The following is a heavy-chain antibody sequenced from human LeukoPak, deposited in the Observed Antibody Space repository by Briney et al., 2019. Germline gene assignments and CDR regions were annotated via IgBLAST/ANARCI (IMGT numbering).Heavy chain of an antibody. V-gene: IGHV4-34*01. CDR3: ARMGSYDYVWGSYRYFYYFDY. J-gene: IGHJ4*02. CDR2: INHSGST. Sequence: PSETLSLTCAVYGGSFGGYYWSWIRQPPGKGLEWIGEINHSGSTNYNPSLKSRVTISVDTSKNQFSLKLSSVTAADTAVYYCARMGSYDYVWGSYRYFYYFDYWGQGTLVTVSS. CDR1: GGSFGGYY. D-gene: IGHD3-16*02.